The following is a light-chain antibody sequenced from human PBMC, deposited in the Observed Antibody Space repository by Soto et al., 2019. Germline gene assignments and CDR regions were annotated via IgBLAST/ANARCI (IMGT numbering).Light chain of an antibody. CDR2: GAS. CDR1: QSVSSD. CDR3: QQYNNWPRT. V-gene: IGKV3-15*01. J-gene: IGKJ1*01. Sequence: ELGRTQSPATLWVSPGERATLSCRARQSVSSDLAWYHQKPGQAPRLLIYGASTRATGIPARFSGSGSGTEFTLTINSLQSEDFAVYYCQQYNNWPRTFGQGTKVDIK.